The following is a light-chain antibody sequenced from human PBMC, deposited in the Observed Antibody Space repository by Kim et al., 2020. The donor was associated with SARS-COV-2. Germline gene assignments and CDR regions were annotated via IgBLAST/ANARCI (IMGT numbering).Light chain of an antibody. J-gene: IGLJ3*02. CDR1: KLGDKY. CDR2: QND. CDR3: QAWDSSTFWV. V-gene: IGLV3-1*01. Sequence: SSELTQPPSVSVSPGQTASITCSGDKLGDKYACWYQQKAGQSPVLVIYQNDKRPSGIPERFSGSNSGDTATLTISGTQAMDEADYYCQAWDSSTFWVFGG.